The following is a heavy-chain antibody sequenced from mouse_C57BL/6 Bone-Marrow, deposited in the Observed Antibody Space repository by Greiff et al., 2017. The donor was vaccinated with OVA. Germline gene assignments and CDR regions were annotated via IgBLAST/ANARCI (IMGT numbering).Heavy chain of an antibody. CDR2: INYDGSST. CDR3: ARVYYYGSSDLHWYFDV. CDR1: GFTFSDYY. J-gene: IGHJ1*03. D-gene: IGHD1-1*01. V-gene: IGHV5-16*01. Sequence: EVKLVESEGGLVQPGSSMKLSCTASGFTFSDYYMAWVRQVPEKGLEWVANINYDGSSTYYLDSLKSRFIISRDNAKNILYLQMSSLKSEDTATDYCARVYYYGSSDLHWYFDVWGTGTTVTVSS.